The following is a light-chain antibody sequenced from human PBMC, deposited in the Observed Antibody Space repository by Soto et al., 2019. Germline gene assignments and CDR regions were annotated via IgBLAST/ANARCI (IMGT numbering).Light chain of an antibody. J-gene: IGKJ4*01. CDR2: HAS. Sequence: EIVMTQSPATLSVSPGERATLSCRASQSVNNNLAWYQQKPGQVPRLLIYHASTGATGIPARFSGSGSGTELTLTLSSVQSEDFAVYYCQQYNDWPLTFGGGTKVEIK. CDR3: QQYNDWPLT. V-gene: IGKV3-15*01. CDR1: QSVNNN.